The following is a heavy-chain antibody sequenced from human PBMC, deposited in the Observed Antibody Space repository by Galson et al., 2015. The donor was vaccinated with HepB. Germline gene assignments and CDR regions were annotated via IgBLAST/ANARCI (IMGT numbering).Heavy chain of an antibody. J-gene: IGHJ4*02. V-gene: IGHV3-7*01. CDR2: IKQDGSEK. Sequence: SLRLSCAASGFTFSSYWMSWVRQAPGKGLEWVANIKQDGSEKYYVDSVKGRFTISRDNAKNSLYLQMNSLRAEDTAVYYCARERGGGSTSFIDYWGQGTLVTVSS. CDR3: ARERGGGSTSFIDY. D-gene: IGHD2-2*01. CDR1: GFTFSSYW.